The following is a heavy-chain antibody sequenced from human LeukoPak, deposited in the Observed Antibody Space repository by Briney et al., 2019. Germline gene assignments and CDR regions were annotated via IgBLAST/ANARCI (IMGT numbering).Heavy chain of an antibody. D-gene: IGHD3-10*01. CDR3: ARGSGSYSGYASDFDY. V-gene: IGHV4-39*02. J-gene: IGHJ4*02. Sequence: SETLSLTCTVSGGSVTSSGYYWGWIRQPPGKGLEWIASMYYTGSTNYIPSLKSRVAISLDTSKNHFSLKVNSVTAADTAVYYCARGSGSYSGYASDFDYWGQGTLVTVSS. CDR2: MYYTGST. CDR1: GGSVTSSGYY.